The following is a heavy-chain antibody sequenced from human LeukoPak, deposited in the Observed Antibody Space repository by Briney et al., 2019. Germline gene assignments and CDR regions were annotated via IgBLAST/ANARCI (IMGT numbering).Heavy chain of an antibody. CDR2: IYGSGST. CDR1: GGSISSYY. J-gene: IGHJ5*02. V-gene: IGHV4-59*01. Sequence: SDTLSLTCTVSGGSISSYYWSWIRQPSGKGLECIGHIYGSGSTNYNPSLKSRVTLSVDTSKNQFSLKLSSVTAADTAVYYCAREGTSGTHLNWFDPWGQGTLVTVSS. D-gene: IGHD1-1*01. CDR3: AREGTSGTHLNWFDP.